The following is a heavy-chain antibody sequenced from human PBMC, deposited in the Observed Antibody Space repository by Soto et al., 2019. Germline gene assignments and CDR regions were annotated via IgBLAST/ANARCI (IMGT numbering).Heavy chain of an antibody. J-gene: IGHJ4*02. V-gene: IGHV4-34*01. CDR3: ARGGYCSGGSCYAYYGAY. CDR2: INHSGST. Sequence: SETLSLTCAVYGGSFSGYYWSWIRQPPGKGLEWIGEINHSGSTNYNPSLKSRVTISVDTSKNQFSLKLSSVTAADTAVYYCARGGYCSGGSCYAYYGAYWGQVTLVTVS. CDR1: GGSFSGYY. D-gene: IGHD2-15*01.